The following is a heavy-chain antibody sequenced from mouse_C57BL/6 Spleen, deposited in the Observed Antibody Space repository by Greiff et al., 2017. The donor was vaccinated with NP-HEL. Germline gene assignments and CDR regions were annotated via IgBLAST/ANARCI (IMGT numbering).Heavy chain of an antibody. V-gene: IGHV1-15*01. CDR2: IDPETGGT. Sequence: VQLQQSGAELVRPGASVTLSCKASGYTFTDYEMHWVKQTPVHGLEWIGAIDPETGGTAYNQKFKGKAILTADKSSSTAYMELRSLTSEDSAVYYCTRGDYSNYPAWFAYWGQGTLVTVSA. CDR3: TRGDYSNYPAWFAY. CDR1: GYTFTDYE. J-gene: IGHJ3*01. D-gene: IGHD2-5*01.